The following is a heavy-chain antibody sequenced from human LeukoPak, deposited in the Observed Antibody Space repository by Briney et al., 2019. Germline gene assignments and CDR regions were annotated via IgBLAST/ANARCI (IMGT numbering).Heavy chain of an antibody. CDR2: ITGSGRSI. Sequence: PGGSLRLSCAASGFTFSSYEMNWVHQAPGKGLEWVAYITGSGRSIYYPDSVKGRFTVSRDNAKNSLFLQMNSLRPEDTALYYCAREGADDNFDFWGQGTLVTVSS. V-gene: IGHV3-48*03. J-gene: IGHJ4*02. D-gene: IGHD3-16*01. CDR1: GFTFSSYE. CDR3: AREGADDNFDF.